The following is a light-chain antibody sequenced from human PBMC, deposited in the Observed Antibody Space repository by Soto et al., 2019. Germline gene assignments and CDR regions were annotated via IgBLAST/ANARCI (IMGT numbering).Light chain of an antibody. CDR3: CSYVGYNIYV. V-gene: IGLV2-23*01. CDR1: CSDVGKYKF. J-gene: IGLJ1*01. Sequence: QSALTQPASVSGSPGQSITISCTGTCSDVGKYKFVSWFQQYPGKAPEVMIYEDFKRPSGVSNRFSGSKSGNTASLTISGLQAEDEADYYCCSYVGYNIYVFGTGTKLTVL. CDR2: EDF.